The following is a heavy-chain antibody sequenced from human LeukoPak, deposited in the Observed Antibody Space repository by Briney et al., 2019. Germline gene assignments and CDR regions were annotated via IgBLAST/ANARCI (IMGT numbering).Heavy chain of an antibody. CDR3: AKRGVVIRVILVGFHKEAYYFES. Sequence: GSLKPSLASFGITLNNHGNGRGRQASGEGLELVPGISDRGGSTKYADSVKGRFTIARDNRKNTLYLQINSLRAEDTAVYFCAKRGVVIRVILVGFHKEAYYFESWGQGALVTVSS. CDR1: GITLNNHG. V-gene: IGHV3-23*01. J-gene: IGHJ4*02. D-gene: IGHD3/OR15-3a*01. CDR2: ISDRGGST.